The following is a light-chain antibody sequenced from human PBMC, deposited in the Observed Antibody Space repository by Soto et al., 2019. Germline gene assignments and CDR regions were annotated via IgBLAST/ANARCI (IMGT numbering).Light chain of an antibody. CDR1: QDIRGA. CDR2: DVS. CDR3: QQFNSYPIT. Sequence: AIQVTQSPSSLSASVGDRVTITCRASQDIRGALAWYQQKPGKAPKLLIYDVSTLESGVPSRFSGSGSGTEFTLPISSLQPKDFGTYYCQQFNSYPITFGHGTRLEIK. V-gene: IGKV1-13*02. J-gene: IGKJ5*01.